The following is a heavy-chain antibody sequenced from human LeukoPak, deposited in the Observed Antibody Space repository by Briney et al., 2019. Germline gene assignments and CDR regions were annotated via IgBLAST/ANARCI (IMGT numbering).Heavy chain of an antibody. D-gene: IGHD1-1*01. CDR2: IYTSGST. J-gene: IGHJ4*02. V-gene: IGHV4-61*02. Sequence: SQTLSLTCTVSGGSISSGSYYWSWIRQPAGKGLEWIGRIYTSGSTNYTPSLKSRVTISVDTSKNQFSLKLSSVTAADTAVYYCARQGTPPRKYYFDYWGQGTLVTVSS. CDR1: GGSISSGSYY. CDR3: ARQGTPPRKYYFDY.